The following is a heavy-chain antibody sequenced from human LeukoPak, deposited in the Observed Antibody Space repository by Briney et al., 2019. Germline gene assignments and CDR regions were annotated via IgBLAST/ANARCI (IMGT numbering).Heavy chain of an antibody. CDR1: GYTFTTYP. CDR2: INTNTGNP. Sequence: ASVKVSCKASGYTFTTYPMNWVRQAPGQGLEWMGWINTNTGNPTYAQGFTGRFVFSLDTSVSTAYLQISSLKADDTAVYYCARDPYASSSWYRRRANNWFDPWGQGTLVTVSS. CDR3: ARDPYASSSWYRRRANNWFDP. D-gene: IGHD6-13*01. J-gene: IGHJ5*02. V-gene: IGHV7-4-1*02.